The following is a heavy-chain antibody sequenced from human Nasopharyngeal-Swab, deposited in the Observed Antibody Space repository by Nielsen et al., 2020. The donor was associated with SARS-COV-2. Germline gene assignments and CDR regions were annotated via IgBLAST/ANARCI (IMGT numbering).Heavy chain of an antibody. J-gene: IGHJ4*02. CDR1: GFAFSSYW. CDR3: ARAGSYRFDY. D-gene: IGHD1-26*01. CDR2: MNSDGRTI. Sequence: GESLKISCAASGFAFSSYWMHWVRQAPGKGLVWVSRMNSDGRTINYADSVKGRFTISRDNAQNTLYLQMNSLRDEDTAVYYCARAGSYRFDYWGQGTLVTVSS. V-gene: IGHV3-74*01.